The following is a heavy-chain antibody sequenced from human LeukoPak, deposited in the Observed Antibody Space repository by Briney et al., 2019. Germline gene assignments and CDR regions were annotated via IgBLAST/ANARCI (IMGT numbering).Heavy chain of an antibody. CDR2: IKQDGSEK. V-gene: IGHV3-7*01. D-gene: IGHD3-10*01. Sequence: GGSLRLSCAASGFTFSSYWMSWVRQAPGKGLEWVANIKQDGSEKYYVDSVKGRFTISRDNAKNSLYLQMNSLRAEDTAVYYCAREDGSGSHDASDIWGQGTMVTVSS. CDR1: GFTFSSYW. CDR3: AREDGSGSHDASDI. J-gene: IGHJ3*02.